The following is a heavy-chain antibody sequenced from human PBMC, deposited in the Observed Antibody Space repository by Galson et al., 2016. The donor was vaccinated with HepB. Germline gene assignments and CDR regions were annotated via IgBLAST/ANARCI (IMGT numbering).Heavy chain of an antibody. V-gene: IGHV5-10-1*01. J-gene: IGHJ6*03. CDR1: GYSFTHYW. Sequence: QSGAEVKKPGESLRISCKGSGYSFTHYWISWVRQMPGKGLGWMGTIDPSDSDTNNSPSFQGHVTISVDKSISTAYLQWGSLKASDTGTYYCARLYYYFYMDVWGKGTTVTVSS. CDR2: IDPSDSDT. CDR3: ARLYYYFYMDV.